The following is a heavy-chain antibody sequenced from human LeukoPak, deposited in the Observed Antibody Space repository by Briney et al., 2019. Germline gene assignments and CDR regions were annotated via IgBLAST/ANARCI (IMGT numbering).Heavy chain of an antibody. Sequence: PSETLSLTCSVSAGSISIHYWSCVRQHAGEGLEELGRIYSTGSTNYNPSLESRVSMSVDTSKNQFSLRLRSVTATDTAVYYCARETTEYIYYFEHWGQGILVTVSS. J-gene: IGHJ4*02. D-gene: IGHD4-17*01. CDR3: ARETTEYIYYFEH. CDR1: AGSISIHY. CDR2: IYSTGST. V-gene: IGHV4-4*07.